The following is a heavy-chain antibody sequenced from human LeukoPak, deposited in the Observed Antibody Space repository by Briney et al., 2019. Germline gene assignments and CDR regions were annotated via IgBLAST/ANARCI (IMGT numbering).Heavy chain of an antibody. CDR3: AKVVSEGYSSGWLVDY. CDR2: ISGSGGST. CDR1: GFTFSSYA. V-gene: IGHV3-23*01. Sequence: GGSLRLSCAASGFTFSSYAMSWVRQAPGKELEWVSAISGSGGSTYYADSVKGRFTISRDNSKNTLYLQMNSLRAEDTAVYYCAKVVSEGYSSGWLVDYWGQGTLVTVSS. J-gene: IGHJ4*02. D-gene: IGHD6-19*01.